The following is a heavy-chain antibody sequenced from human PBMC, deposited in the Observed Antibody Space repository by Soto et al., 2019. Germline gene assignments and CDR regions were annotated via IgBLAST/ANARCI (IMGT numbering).Heavy chain of an antibody. V-gene: IGHV4-59*01. Sequence: SETLSLTCTVSGGSLSTYNWGWIRQPPGKGLEWIGYIDYSGSTNYNPSLKSRVTISVDTSKSQFSLKLTSVTAADTAVYYCARVGGSGTYYNLFFGYWGQGTLVTVSS. CDR2: IDYSGST. J-gene: IGHJ4*02. CDR3: ARVGGSGTYYNLFFGY. CDR1: GGSLSTYN. D-gene: IGHD3-10*01.